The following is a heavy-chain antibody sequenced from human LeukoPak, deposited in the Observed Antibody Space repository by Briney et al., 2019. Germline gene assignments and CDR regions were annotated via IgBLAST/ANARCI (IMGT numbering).Heavy chain of an antibody. Sequence: PGGSLRLSCAASGFTFSSYAMHWVRQAPGKGLEWVAVISYDGSNKYYADSVKGRFTISRDNSKNTLYLQMNSLRAEDTAVYYCARVVVPAAMHGAFDIWGQGTMVTVSS. V-gene: IGHV3-30*04. J-gene: IGHJ3*02. D-gene: IGHD2-2*01. CDR2: ISYDGSNK. CDR3: ARVVVPAAMHGAFDI. CDR1: GFTFSSYA.